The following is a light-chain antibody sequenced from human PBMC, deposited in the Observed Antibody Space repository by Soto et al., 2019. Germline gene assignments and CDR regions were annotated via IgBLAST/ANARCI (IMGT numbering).Light chain of an antibody. CDR3: QQYDRSLYT. Sequence: NVLTQSPGTLSLSPGERATLSCRTSQSISSTFLAWYQQKPGQAPRLLIYRASSRATGIPDRFSGSGSGTDFTLTISRLEPEDFAVYYCQQYDRSLYTFGQGTKLEIK. CDR2: RAS. CDR1: QSISSTF. V-gene: IGKV3-20*01. J-gene: IGKJ2*01.